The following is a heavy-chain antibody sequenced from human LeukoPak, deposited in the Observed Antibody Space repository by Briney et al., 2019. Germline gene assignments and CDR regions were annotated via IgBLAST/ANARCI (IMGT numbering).Heavy chain of an antibody. V-gene: IGHV3-30-3*01. CDR3: ASDYYDSSGYEY. Sequence: GGSLRLSCAASGFTFRSYAMHWVRQAPGKGLEWVTVISNDGSNKYYADSVKGRFTISRDNSKNTLYLQMNSLRAEDTAVYYCASDYYDSSGYEYWGQGTLVTVSS. J-gene: IGHJ4*02. CDR1: GFTFRSYA. CDR2: ISNDGSNK. D-gene: IGHD3-22*01.